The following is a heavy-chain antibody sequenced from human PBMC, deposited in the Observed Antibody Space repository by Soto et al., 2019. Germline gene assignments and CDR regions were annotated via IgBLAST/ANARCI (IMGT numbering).Heavy chain of an antibody. J-gene: IGHJ4*02. CDR2: FHYSGST. CDR3: ARGFGRSHFDY. V-gene: IGHV4-39*01. CDR1: GGSISSRDSY. Sequence: SETLSLTCTVSGGSISSRDSYWGWTRQPPGKGLEWIGSFHYSGSTYYNPSLKSRVTMSVDTSKNQLSLRVTSVTAADTAVYYCARGFGRSHFDYWGQGTLVTVSS. D-gene: IGHD3-16*01.